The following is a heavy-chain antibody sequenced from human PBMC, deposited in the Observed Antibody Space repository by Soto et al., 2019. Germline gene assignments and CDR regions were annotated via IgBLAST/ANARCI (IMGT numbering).Heavy chain of an antibody. CDR1: GYTFTGYY. V-gene: IGHV1-2*04. J-gene: IGHJ3*02. D-gene: IGHD4-17*01. Sequence: ASVKVSCKASGYTFTGYYMHWVRQAPGQGLEWMGWINPNSGGTNYAQKFQGWVTMTSDTSISTAYMELSRVRSDDTAVYYCARELRPYGGDAFDIWGQGTMVTVSS. CDR2: INPNSGGT. CDR3: ARELRPYGGDAFDI.